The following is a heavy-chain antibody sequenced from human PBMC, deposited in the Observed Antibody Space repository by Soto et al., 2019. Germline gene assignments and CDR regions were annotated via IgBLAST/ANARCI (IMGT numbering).Heavy chain of an antibody. CDR1: GDTFNFYS. Sequence: QVQLVQSGAEVKRPGSSVKVSCKASGDTFNFYSINWVRQAPGLGLEWMGRVNPIVSMSNYAQKFQGRVTITAARSPGTAEMEPRSLRSEDTASYYPASSYGSGYRAFDYWGQGALVTVSS. J-gene: IGHJ4*02. CDR2: VNPIVSMS. V-gene: IGHV1-69*02. D-gene: IGHD3-10*01. CDR3: ASSYGSGYRAFDY.